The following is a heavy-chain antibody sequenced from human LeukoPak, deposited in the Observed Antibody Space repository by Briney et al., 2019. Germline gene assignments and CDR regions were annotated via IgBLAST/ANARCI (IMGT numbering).Heavy chain of an antibody. Sequence: GGSLRLSCAASGFTFSRYGMHWVRQAPGKGLEWVAVIWYDGSNKYYADSVKGRFTISRDNSKNTLYLQMNSLRAEDTAVYYCAREEVGAAGDYWGQGTLVTVSS. CDR3: AREEVGAAGDY. D-gene: IGHD1-26*01. CDR1: GFTFSRYG. J-gene: IGHJ4*02. V-gene: IGHV3-33*01. CDR2: IWYDGSNK.